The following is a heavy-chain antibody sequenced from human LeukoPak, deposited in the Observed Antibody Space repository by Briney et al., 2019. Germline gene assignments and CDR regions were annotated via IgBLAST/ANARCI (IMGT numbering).Heavy chain of an antibody. J-gene: IGHJ5*02. D-gene: IGHD5-12*01. CDR2: IIPIFGTA. CDR3: ARVDSGYDSWFDA. CDR1: GGTFSSYA. V-gene: IGHV1-69*13. Sequence: GASVKVSCKASGGTFSSYAISWVRQAPGQGLEWMGGIIPIFGTANYAQKFQGRVTITADESTSTAYMELSSLRSEDTAVYYCARVDSGYDSWFDAWGQGTLVTVSS.